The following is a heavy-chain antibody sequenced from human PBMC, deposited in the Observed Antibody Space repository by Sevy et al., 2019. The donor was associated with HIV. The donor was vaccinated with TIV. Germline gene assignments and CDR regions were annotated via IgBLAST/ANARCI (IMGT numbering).Heavy chain of an antibody. J-gene: IGHJ6*02. Sequence: GGSLRLSCAASGFTFSSYAMHWVRQAPGKGLEWVAVISYDGNNKYHADSVKDRFPISRDNSKNTLYLQMNSLRAEDTAVYYCARDGSSGGLFLKDYYYFGMDVWGQGTTVTVSS. D-gene: IGHD3-16*01. V-gene: IGHV3-30*04. CDR1: GFTFSSYA. CDR2: ISYDGNNK. CDR3: ARDGSSGGLFLKDYYYFGMDV.